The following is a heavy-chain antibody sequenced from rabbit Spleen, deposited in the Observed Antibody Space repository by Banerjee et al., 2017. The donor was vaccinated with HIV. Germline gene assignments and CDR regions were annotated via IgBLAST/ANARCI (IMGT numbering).Heavy chain of an antibody. V-gene: IGHV1S45*01. CDR1: GFSFSSSDY. D-gene: IGHD1-1*01. J-gene: IGHJ6*01. Sequence: QEQLEESGGDLVKPEGSLTLTCTASGFSFSSSDYMCWVRQAPGKGLEWISCIAGSSSGFTYSATWAKGRFTCSKTSSTTVTLQKTSLTAADTATYFCARDTSSSVSSYDMDLWGPGTLVTVS. CDR3: ARDTSSSVSSYDMDL. CDR2: IAGSSSGFT.